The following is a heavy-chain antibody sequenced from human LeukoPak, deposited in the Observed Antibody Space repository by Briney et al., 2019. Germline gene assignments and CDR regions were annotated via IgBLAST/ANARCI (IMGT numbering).Heavy chain of an antibody. CDR3: ARDNSSGYYDY. J-gene: IGHJ4*02. Sequence: SEALSLTCTVSGGSISSYYWSWIRQPPGKGLEWIGYIYYSGSTNYNPSLKSRVTISVDTSKNQFSLKLSSVTAADTAVYYCARDNSSGYYDYWGQGTLVTVSS. V-gene: IGHV4-59*01. D-gene: IGHD3-22*01. CDR1: GGSISSYY. CDR2: IYYSGST.